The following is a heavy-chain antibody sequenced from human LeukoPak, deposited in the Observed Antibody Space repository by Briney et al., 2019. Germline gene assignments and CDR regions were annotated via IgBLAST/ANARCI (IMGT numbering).Heavy chain of an antibody. CDR2: IIPILGIA. Sequence: EASVKVSCKASGGTFSSYAISWVRQAPGQGLEWMGRIIPILGIANYAQKFQGRVTITADKSTSTAYMELSSLRSEDTAVYYCARVGRSNWFDPWGQGTLVTVSS. V-gene: IGHV1-69*04. CDR3: ARVGRSNWFDP. J-gene: IGHJ5*02. CDR1: GGTFSSYA. D-gene: IGHD2-15*01.